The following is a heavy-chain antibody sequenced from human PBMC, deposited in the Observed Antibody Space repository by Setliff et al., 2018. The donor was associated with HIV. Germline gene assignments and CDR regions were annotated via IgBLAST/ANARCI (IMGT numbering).Heavy chain of an antibody. CDR3: ATYSAGEGGRGH. Sequence: SETLSLTCSVSGDSIGAYHWSWIRQPPGRGLEWIGYIHSSGTTHCNPSLSSRVTISFDASKKYFSLKLTSVTAADTAMYYCATYSAGEGGRGHWGQGTLVTVPQ. D-gene: IGHD2-15*01. V-gene: IGHV4-59*01. CDR1: GDSIGAYH. J-gene: IGHJ4*02. CDR2: IHSSGTT.